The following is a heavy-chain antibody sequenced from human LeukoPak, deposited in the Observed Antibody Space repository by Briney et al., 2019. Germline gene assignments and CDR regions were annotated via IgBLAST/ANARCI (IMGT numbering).Heavy chain of an antibody. J-gene: IGHJ5*02. V-gene: IGHV4-4*02. CDR1: GGSISSSNW. D-gene: IGHD1-1*01. CDR3: ARGLTVRKINWFDP. CDR2: IYHSGST. Sequence: SETLSLTCAVSGGSISSSNWWSWVRQPPGKGLEWIGEIYHSGSTNYNPSLKSRVTISVDTSKNQFSLKLSSVTAADTAVYYCARGLTVRKINWFDPWGQGTLVTVSS.